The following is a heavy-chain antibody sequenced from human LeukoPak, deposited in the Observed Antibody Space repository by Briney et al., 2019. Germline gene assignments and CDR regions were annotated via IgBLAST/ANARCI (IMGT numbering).Heavy chain of an antibody. V-gene: IGHV4-34*01. CDR1: GGSFSGYY. Sequence: SETLSLTCAVYGGSFSGYYWSWIRQPPGKGLEWIGEINHSGSTNYNPSLKSRVTISVDTSKNQFSLKLSSVTAADTAVYYCARVVRQWLSIRYWGQGTLVTVSS. CDR2: INHSGST. J-gene: IGHJ4*02. D-gene: IGHD6-19*01. CDR3: ARVVRQWLSIRY.